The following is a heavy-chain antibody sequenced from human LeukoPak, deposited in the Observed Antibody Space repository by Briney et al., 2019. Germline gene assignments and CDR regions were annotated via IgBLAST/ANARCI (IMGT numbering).Heavy chain of an antibody. CDR1: GVSISSSSYY. Sequence: SETLSLTCTVSGVSISSSSYYWGWIRQPPGKGLEWIGYIYYSGSTNYNPSLKSRVTISVDTSKNQFSLKLSSVTAADTAVYYCARERLNYGMDVWGQGTTVTVSS. J-gene: IGHJ6*02. V-gene: IGHV4-61*01. CDR3: ARERLNYGMDV. CDR2: IYYSGST.